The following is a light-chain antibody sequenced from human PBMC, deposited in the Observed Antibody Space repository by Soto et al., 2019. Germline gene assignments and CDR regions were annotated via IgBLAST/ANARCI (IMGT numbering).Light chain of an antibody. CDR2: DAS. V-gene: IGKV1-5*01. Sequence: EIQMTQSPSTLSASVESRVTITCRASQSISSWLAWYQQKPGKAPKLLIYDASSLESGVPSRFSGSGSGTEFTLTISSLQPDDFATYYCQQYNSYSWTFGQGTKVDIK. J-gene: IGKJ1*01. CDR3: QQYNSYSWT. CDR1: QSISSW.